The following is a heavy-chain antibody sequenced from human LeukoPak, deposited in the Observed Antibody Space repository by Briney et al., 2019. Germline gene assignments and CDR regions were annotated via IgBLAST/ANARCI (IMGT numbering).Heavy chain of an antibody. V-gene: IGHV4-39*01. Sequence: SETLSLTCTVPGGSISSTSYYWGWIRQPPGKGLEWIGNIYYSGSTYYSPSLKSRVTISIDTSKNQFSLKLTSVTAADTAVYFCARRPYSGNDYFDSWGQGTLVTVSS. CDR2: IYYSGST. D-gene: IGHD5-12*01. J-gene: IGHJ4*02. CDR3: ARRPYSGNDYFDS. CDR1: GGSISSTSYY.